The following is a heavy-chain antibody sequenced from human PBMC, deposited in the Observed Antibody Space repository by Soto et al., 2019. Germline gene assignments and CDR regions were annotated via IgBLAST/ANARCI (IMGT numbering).Heavy chain of an antibody. CDR1: GDSVSSNSAA. V-gene: IGHV6-1*01. CDR2: TYYRSKWYN. D-gene: IGHD3-9*01. Sequence: SQTLSLTCAISGDSVSSNSAAWNWIRQSPSRGLEWLGRTYYRSKWYNDYAVSVKSRITINPDTSKNQFSLQLNSVTPEDTAVYYCARDYDSLTGYWDYFDYWGQGTLVTVSS. CDR3: ARDYDSLTGYWDYFDY. J-gene: IGHJ4*02.